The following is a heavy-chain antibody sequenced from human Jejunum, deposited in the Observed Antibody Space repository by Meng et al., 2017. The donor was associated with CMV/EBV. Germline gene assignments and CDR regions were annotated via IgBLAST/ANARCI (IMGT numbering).Heavy chain of an antibody. V-gene: IGHV1-2*02. CDR3: ARSIRPGVGWFDP. CDR1: GYTVTGYY. CDR2: INPNSGGT. D-gene: IGHD7-27*01. Sequence: KASGYTVTGYYIHWVRQAPGQGLEWMGWINPNSGGTNYAQKFQGRVTMTRDTSITTAYMDLSRLTSDDTAVYYCARSIRPGVGWFDPWGQGTLVTVSS. J-gene: IGHJ5*02.